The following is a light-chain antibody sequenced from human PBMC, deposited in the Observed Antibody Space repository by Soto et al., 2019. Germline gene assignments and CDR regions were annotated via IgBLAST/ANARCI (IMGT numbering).Light chain of an antibody. CDR1: SSDIGGYEF. V-gene: IGLV2-14*03. J-gene: IGLJ1*01. Sequence: QSVLTQPASVSGSPGQSITISCTGTSSDIGGYEFVSWYQQHPGKAPKLLIYDISDRPSGVSDRFSGSKSGNTASLTISGLQAEDEADYFCSSYTTSTTLYVFGTGTKLTVL. CDR3: SSYTTSTTLYV. CDR2: DIS.